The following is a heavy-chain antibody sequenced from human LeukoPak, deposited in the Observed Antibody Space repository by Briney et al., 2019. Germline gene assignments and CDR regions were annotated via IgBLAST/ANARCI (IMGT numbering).Heavy chain of an antibody. CDR1: SGSISSGDYY. J-gene: IGHJ6*03. V-gene: IGHV4-30-4*08. D-gene: IGHD3-3*01. CDR2: IYYSGST. Sequence: SETLSLTCTVSSGSISSGDYYWSWIRQPPGKGLEWIGYIYYSGSTYYNPSLKSRVTISVDTSKNQFSLKLSSVTAADTAVYYCATMPPYYDFWSGYYKGDYYYYMDVWGKGTTVTVSS. CDR3: ATMPPYYDFWSGYYKGDYYYYMDV.